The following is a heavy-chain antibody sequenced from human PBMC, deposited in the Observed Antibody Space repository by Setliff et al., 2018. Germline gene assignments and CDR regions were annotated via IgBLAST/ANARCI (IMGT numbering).Heavy chain of an antibody. CDR2: VYYSGTA. V-gene: IGHV4-59*01. Sequence: SETLSLTCTVSDGSLSTYYWSWIRQPPGKGLEFIGYVYYSGTANYSPSLRSRLTISVDTSKNQFSLKLRSVAAADTAVYYCARGGTFRYFDFWGQGAPVTLPS. CDR1: DGSLSTYY. CDR3: ARGGTFRYFDF. D-gene: IGHD5-12*01. J-gene: IGHJ4*02.